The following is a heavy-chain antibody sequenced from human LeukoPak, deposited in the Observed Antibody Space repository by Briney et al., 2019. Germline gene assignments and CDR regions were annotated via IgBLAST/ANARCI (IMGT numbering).Heavy chain of an antibody. J-gene: IGHJ4*02. D-gene: IGHD3-16*01. CDR1: GFTFRHYA. CDR2: LSFDGAHK. CDR3: ARARAGGLDY. Sequence: GGSLRLSCAASGFTFRHYAVHWVRQAPGRGLEWVAVLSFDGAHKYYAESVKGRFTISKDNSNNTLFLQMDSLRLEDTALYYCARARAGGLDYWGQGTLVTVSS. V-gene: IGHV3-30*04.